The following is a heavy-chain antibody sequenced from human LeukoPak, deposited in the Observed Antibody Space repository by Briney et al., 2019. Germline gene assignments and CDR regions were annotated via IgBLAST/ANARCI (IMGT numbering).Heavy chain of an antibody. D-gene: IGHD6-13*01. CDR2: ISFDGSNR. J-gene: IGHJ3*02. CDR1: GFTFGSYA. V-gene: IGHV3-30*03. Sequence: GGSLRLSCAASGFTFGSYAMHWVRQAPGKGLEWAALISFDGSNRYYADSVKGRFTISRDNSKNTLEMQMNSLRAEDTAVYYCATELRIAAAGYLFSCEIWGQGTMVTVSS. CDR3: ATELRIAAAGYLFSCEI.